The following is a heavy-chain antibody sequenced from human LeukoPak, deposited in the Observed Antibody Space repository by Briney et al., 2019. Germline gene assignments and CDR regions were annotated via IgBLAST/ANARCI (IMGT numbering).Heavy chain of an antibody. J-gene: IGHJ4*02. CDR3: ARDLSSGWYLSSACYYLDY. CDR2: ISSSGSTI. V-gene: IGHV3-48*03. Sequence: AGGSLRLSCAASGFTLSSYEMNWVRQAPGKGLEWVSYISSSGSTIKYADSVKGRFTISRDNAKNSLYLQMNSLRAEDTAVYYCARDLSSGWYLSSACYYLDYWGQGTLITVSS. D-gene: IGHD6-19*01. CDR1: GFTLSSYE.